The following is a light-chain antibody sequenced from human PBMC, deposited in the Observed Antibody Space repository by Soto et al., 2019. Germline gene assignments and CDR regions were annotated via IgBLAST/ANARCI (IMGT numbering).Light chain of an antibody. CDR3: SSYTSSSTPWV. V-gene: IGLV2-14*01. CDR1: SSDVGGYNY. Sequence: QSVLTQPASVSGSPGQSITISCTGTSSDVGGYNYVSWYQQHPGKAPKLMIYEVSNRPSGVSNRFSRSKSGNTASLTISGLQAEDEADYYCSSYTSSSTPWVFGGGTKVTVL. CDR2: EVS. J-gene: IGLJ3*02.